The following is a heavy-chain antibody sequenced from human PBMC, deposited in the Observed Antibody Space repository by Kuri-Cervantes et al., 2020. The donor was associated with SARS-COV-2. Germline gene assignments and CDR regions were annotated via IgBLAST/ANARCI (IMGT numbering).Heavy chain of an antibody. CDR1: GFTFSSYA. CDR2: IYSGGSST. J-gene: IGHJ4*02. CDR3: AKDTAVAGHFDY. D-gene: IGHD6-19*01. Sequence: GESLKISCAASGFTFSSYAMSWVRQAPGKGLEWVSVIYSGGSSTYYADSVKGRFTISRDNSKNTLYLQMNSLRAEDTAVYYCAKDTAVAGHFDYWGQGTLVTVSS. V-gene: IGHV3-23*03.